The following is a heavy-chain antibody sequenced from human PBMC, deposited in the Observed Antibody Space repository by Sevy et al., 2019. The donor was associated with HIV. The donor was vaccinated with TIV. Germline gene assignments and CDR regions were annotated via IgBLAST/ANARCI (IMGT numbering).Heavy chain of an antibody. V-gene: IGHV5-51*01. CDR1: GYSFTTYW. CDR2: IYPDDSDT. CDR3: ARLEQRHCNGAHCYPFDY. Sequence: GESLKISCEGSGYSFTTYWIGWVRQMPGKGLEWMGVIYPDDSDTRYNPSFPGQVTISADKSINTAYLEWSSLKSSGTAIYYCARLEQRHCNGAHCYPFDYWGQGTLVTVSS. D-gene: IGHD2-21*01. J-gene: IGHJ4*02.